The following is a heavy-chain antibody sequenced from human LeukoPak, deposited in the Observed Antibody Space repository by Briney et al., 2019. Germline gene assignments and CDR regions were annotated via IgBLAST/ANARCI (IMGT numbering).Heavy chain of an antibody. J-gene: IGHJ3*02. Sequence: SETLSLTCTVSGASIRSGDYYWSWIRQPPGKGLEWIGYIYDSGSTYYNPPLKSRITISVDTSENRFSLKLSSVTATDTAVYYCARDCSGGSCYGAFDIWGQGTMVTVSS. CDR1: GASIRSGDYY. D-gene: IGHD2-15*01. CDR3: ARDCSGGSCYGAFDI. V-gene: IGHV4-30-4*01. CDR2: IYDSGST.